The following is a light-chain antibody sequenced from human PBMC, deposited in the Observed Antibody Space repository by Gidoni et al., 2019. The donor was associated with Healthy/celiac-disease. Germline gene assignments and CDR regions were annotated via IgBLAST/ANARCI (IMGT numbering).Light chain of an antibody. V-gene: IGLV2-14*01. Sequence: QSALTQPASVSGSPGQSITISCTGTSSDVGGYNYVSWYQQHPGNAPKLMIYDVSNRPSGVSTRFSGSKSGNTASLTISGLQAEDEADYYCSSYTSSSPLDVFGTGTKVTVL. CDR3: SSYTSSSPLDV. CDR1: SSDVGGYNY. CDR2: DVS. J-gene: IGLJ1*01.